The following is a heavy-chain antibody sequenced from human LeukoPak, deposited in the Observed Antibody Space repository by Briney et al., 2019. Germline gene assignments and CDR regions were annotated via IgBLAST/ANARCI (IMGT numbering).Heavy chain of an antibody. Sequence: SETLSLTCTVSGGSISTITYYWSWIRQPPGKGLEWVGYIYYSGSTNYNPSLKSRVTISVDTSKNQFSLKLSSVTAADTAVYYCARLVYYYDSSGYSNYYYYMDVWGKGTTVTVSS. V-gene: IGHV4-61*01. D-gene: IGHD3-22*01. J-gene: IGHJ6*03. CDR1: GGSISTITYY. CDR2: IYYSGST. CDR3: ARLVYYYDSSGYSNYYYYMDV.